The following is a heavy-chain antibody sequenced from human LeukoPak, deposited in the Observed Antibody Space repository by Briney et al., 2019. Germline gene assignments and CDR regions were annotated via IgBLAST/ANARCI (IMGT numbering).Heavy chain of an antibody. J-gene: IGHJ5*02. CDR2: IYYSETT. V-gene: IGHV4-59*08. CDR1: GVSIADYY. Sequence: PSETLSLTCTVSGVSIADYYWSWIRQPPGKGLEWIAYIYYSETTIYNPSLKSRVTISIDTPNQQFSLSLTSVTAADTALYFCARHPRWPRYGSGNNWFDTWGQGTLVTVSS. D-gene: IGHD3-10*01. CDR3: ARHPRWPRYGSGNNWFDT.